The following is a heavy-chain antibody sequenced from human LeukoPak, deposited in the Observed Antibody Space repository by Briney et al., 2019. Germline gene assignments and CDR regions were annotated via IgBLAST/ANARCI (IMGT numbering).Heavy chain of an antibody. V-gene: IGHV3-21*01. CDR2: ISSSSSYI. CDR1: GFTFSSYA. J-gene: IGHJ4*02. CDR3: ARGVRYFDWLGY. D-gene: IGHD3-9*01. Sequence: PGGSLRLSCAASGFTFSSYAMSWVRQAPGKGLEWVSSISSSSSYIYYADSVKGRFTISRDNAKNSLYLQMNSLRAEDTAVYYCARGVRYFDWLGYWGQGTLVTVSS.